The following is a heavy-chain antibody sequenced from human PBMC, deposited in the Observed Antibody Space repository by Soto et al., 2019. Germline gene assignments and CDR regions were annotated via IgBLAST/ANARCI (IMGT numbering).Heavy chain of an antibody. J-gene: IGHJ3*02. CDR1: GFTFSNYA. CDR3: ARDIRRELEVNDFDI. CDR2: ISYDGSNK. V-gene: IGHV3-30-3*01. D-gene: IGHD1-26*01. Sequence: GSLRLSCAASGFTFSNYAMHWVRQAPGQGLEWVAVISYDGSNKYYADSVKGRFTISRDNSKNTLYLQMNSLRDEDTAVYYCARDIRRELEVNDFDIWGQGTMVTVSS.